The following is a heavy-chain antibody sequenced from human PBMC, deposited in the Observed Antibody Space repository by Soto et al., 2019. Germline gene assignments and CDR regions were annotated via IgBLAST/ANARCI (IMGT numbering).Heavy chain of an antibody. D-gene: IGHD3-3*01. V-gene: IGHV1-8*01. Sequence: ASVKVSCKASGYTFTSYDINWVRQATGQGLEWMGWMNPNSGNTGYAQKFQGRVTMTRNTSISTAYMELSSLRSEDTAVYYCAREEIFGVVTASYYYYGMDVWGQGTTVTVSS. CDR3: AREEIFGVVTASYYYYGMDV. J-gene: IGHJ6*02. CDR1: GYTFTSYD. CDR2: MNPNSGNT.